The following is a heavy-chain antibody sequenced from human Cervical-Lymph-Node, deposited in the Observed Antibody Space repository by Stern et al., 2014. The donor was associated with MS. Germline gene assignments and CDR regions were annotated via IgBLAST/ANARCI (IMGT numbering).Heavy chain of an antibody. Sequence: QVQLVQSGAEVKQPGSSVPPPPPPSPPTLRSYATIWTRQARGQGLAWMGGIIPIFGTANYAQKFQGRVTITADASTRTAYMELSSLRSEDTAVYYCARGDYGDYGRDCWGQGTLVTVSS. D-gene: IGHD4-17*01. V-gene: IGHV1-69*01. CDR2: IIPIFGTA. CDR1: PPTLRSYA. J-gene: IGHJ4*02. CDR3: ARGDYGDYGRDC.